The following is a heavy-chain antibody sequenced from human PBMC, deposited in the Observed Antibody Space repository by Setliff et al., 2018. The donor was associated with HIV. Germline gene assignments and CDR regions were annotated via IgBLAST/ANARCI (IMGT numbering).Heavy chain of an antibody. CDR3: AKDKGSSGWSA. Sequence: GGSLRLSCAASGFAFSTYAMSWVRQAPGKGLEWVSAISDSGGGTYYADSVKGRFTVSRDNSKYTLYLQMNSLRVEDKAVYYCAKDKGSSGWSAWGQGTLVTVS. CDR2: ISDSGGGT. CDR1: GFAFSTYA. J-gene: IGHJ5*02. V-gene: IGHV3-23*01. D-gene: IGHD6-19*01.